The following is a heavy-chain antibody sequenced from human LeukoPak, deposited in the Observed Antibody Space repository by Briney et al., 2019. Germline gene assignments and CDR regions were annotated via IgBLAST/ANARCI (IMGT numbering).Heavy chain of an antibody. CDR3: ARVPLYKMDRSNYYYGLTYFDY. Sequence: SETLSLTYTVSGDSISSSSYYWGWIRQPPGKGLEWIGSIYYSGSTYYNPSLKSRVTISVDTSKNQFSLKLSSVTAADTAVYYCARVPLYKMDRSNYYYGLTYFDYWGQGTLVTVSS. CDR1: GDSISSSSYY. D-gene: IGHD3-22*01. CDR2: IYYSGST. J-gene: IGHJ4*02. V-gene: IGHV4-39*01.